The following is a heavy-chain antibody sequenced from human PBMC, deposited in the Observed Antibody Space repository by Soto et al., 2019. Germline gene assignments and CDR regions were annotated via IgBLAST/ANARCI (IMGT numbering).Heavy chain of an antibody. CDR2: INHSGST. J-gene: IGHJ5*02. CDR1: GGSFSGYY. V-gene: IGHV4-34*01. CDR3: ARAAAPLRDWFDP. Sequence: SETLSLTCAVYGGSFSGYYWSWIRQPPGKGLEWIGEINHSGSTNYNPSLKSRVTISVDTSKNQFSLKLSSVTAADTAVYYCARAAAPLRDWFDPWGQGTLVTVSS.